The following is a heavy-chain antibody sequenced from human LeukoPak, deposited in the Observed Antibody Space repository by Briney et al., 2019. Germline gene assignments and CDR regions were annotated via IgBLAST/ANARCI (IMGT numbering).Heavy chain of an antibody. Sequence: SETLSLTCSGSGGAISSYYWSWIRQPPGKGLEWIGYLSYTGSTNYNPSLKSRVTISVDTSKNQFSLKLSSVTAADTAVYYCVGGRENYYDFDYWGQGALVTVSS. V-gene: IGHV4-59*01. J-gene: IGHJ4*02. CDR2: LSYTGST. CDR3: VGGRENYYDFDY. CDR1: GGAISSYY. D-gene: IGHD3-16*01.